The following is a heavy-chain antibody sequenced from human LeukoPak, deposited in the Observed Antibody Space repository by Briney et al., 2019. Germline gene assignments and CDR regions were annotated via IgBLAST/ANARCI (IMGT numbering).Heavy chain of an antibody. V-gene: IGHV4-39*01. CDR2: IYDSGST. D-gene: IGHD5-18*01. J-gene: IGHJ4*02. CDR3: ARQVLHTAMDY. Sequence: SETLSLTCTVSGDSISRGRFYWGWIRQPPGKGLEWIGSIYDSGSTYYSPSLKSRVTISVDTSKNQFSLRLNSVTAADTAVYYCARQVLHTAMDYWGQGTLVTVSS. CDR1: GDSISRGRFY.